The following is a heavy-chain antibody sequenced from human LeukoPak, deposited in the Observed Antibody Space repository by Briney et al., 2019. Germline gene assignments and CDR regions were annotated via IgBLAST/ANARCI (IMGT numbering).Heavy chain of an antibody. D-gene: IGHD3-10*01. CDR2: IKQDGSEK. CDR1: GGSISSSNYY. Sequence: ETLSLTCTVSGGSISSSNYYWGWVRQAPGKGLEWVANIKQDGSEKYYVDSVKGRFTISRDNAKNSLYLQMNSLRAEDTAVYYCARGPYYYHSGSYYPLDYWGQGTLVTVSS. CDR3: ARGPYYYHSGSYYPLDY. J-gene: IGHJ4*02. V-gene: IGHV3-7*01.